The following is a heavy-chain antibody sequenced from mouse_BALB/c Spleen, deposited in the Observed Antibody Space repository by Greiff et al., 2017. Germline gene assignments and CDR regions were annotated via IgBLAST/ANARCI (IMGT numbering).Heavy chain of an antibody. CDR1: GYTFTSYV. CDR3: ARGYYGGNAMDY. J-gene: IGHJ4*01. D-gene: IGHD2-1*01. Sequence: EVKLQESGPELVKPGASVKMSCKASGYTFTSYVMHWVKQSHGKSLEWIGYIDPYNGGTSYNQKFKGKATLTVDKSSSTAYMHLNSLTSEDSAVYYCARGYYGGNAMDYWGQGTSVTVSS. V-gene: IGHV1S135*01. CDR2: IDPYNGGT.